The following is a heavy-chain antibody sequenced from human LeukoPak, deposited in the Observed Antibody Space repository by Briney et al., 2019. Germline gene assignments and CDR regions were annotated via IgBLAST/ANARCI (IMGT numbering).Heavy chain of an antibody. Sequence: SETLSLTCAVYGGSFSGYYWSWIRQPPGKGLEWIGEINHSGSTNYNPSLKSRVTISVDTSKNQFSLKLSSVTAADTAVYYCARQIPRDYYDSSGYDRLVDYWGQGTLVTVSS. V-gene: IGHV4-34*01. CDR3: ARQIPRDYYDSSGYDRLVDY. CDR2: INHSGST. CDR1: GGSFSGYY. J-gene: IGHJ4*02. D-gene: IGHD3-22*01.